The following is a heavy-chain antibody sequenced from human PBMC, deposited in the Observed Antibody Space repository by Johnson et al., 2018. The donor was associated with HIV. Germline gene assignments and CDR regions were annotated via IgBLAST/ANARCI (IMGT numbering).Heavy chain of an antibody. V-gene: IGHV3-30-3*01. CDR3: ARVTHIQLWANDAFDI. J-gene: IGHJ3*02. CDR2: ISYDGSNK. CDR1: GFTVSSNY. D-gene: IGHD5-18*01. Sequence: QVQLVESGGGLVQPGGSLRLSCAASGFTVSSNYMSWVRQAPGKGLAWVAIISYDGSNKYYADSVKGRFTISRDNSKNTLYLQMNSLRAEDTAVYYCARVTHIQLWANDAFDIWGQGTVVTVSS.